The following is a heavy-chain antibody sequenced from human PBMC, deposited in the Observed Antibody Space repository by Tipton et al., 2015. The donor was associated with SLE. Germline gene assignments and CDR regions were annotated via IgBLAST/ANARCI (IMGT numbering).Heavy chain of an antibody. D-gene: IGHD3-10*01. J-gene: IGHJ4*01. CDR1: GGSFSTYY. V-gene: IGHV4-34*01. CDR2: INPSGNT. CDR3: ARGAKERITLVRVRPYYFDY. Sequence: TLSLTCAVSGGSFSTYYWSWIRQFPGKGLEWIGEINPSGNTNYNPSLKSRVTISVDTSNNQLSLKLTSVTAADTAVYYCARGAKERITLVRVRPYYFDYWGQGSLVTVSS.